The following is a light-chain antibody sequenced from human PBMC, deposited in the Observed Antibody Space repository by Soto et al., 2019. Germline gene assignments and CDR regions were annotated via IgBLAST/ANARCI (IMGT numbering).Light chain of an antibody. J-gene: IGLJ2*01. V-gene: IGLV4-69*01. CDR1: SGHSSYV. CDR3: QTWGTGIVV. CDR2: LNSDGSH. Sequence: QPVLTQSPSASASLGASVKLTCTLSSGHSSYVIAWHQQQPEEGPRYLMKLNSDGSHTKGDGIPDRFSGSSSGAERYLTISSLQSEDEADYYCQTWGTGIVVFGGGTQLTVL.